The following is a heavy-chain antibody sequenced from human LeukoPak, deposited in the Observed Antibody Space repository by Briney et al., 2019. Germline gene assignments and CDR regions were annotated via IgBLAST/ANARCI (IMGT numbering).Heavy chain of an antibody. V-gene: IGHV3-20*04. CDR1: EFTFDDYG. Sequence: AGGSLRLSCAASEFTFDDYGMSWVRQAPGKGLEWVAGINRNGRSTGYADSVRGRFTISRDNAKNSLYLQMNSLRAEDTAFYFCAREGDYRGGYSFDTWGQGTLVAVSS. D-gene: IGHD3-10*01. CDR2: INRNGRST. J-gene: IGHJ4*02. CDR3: AREGDYRGGYSFDT.